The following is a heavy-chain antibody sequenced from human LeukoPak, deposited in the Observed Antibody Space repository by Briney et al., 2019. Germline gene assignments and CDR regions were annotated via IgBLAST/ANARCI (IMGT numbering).Heavy chain of an antibody. CDR3: AKVISGVRAWLITGYFQH. CDR1: GFIFRSYG. CDR2: IYTNGRDT. V-gene: IGHV3-23*05. Sequence: PGGSLRLSCAASGFIFRSYGMNWVRQAPGKGLEWVSGIYTNGRDTRYADSVKGRFTISRDNSKNTLYLQMNSLRAEDTAVYYCAKVISGVRAWLITGYFQHWGQGTLVTVSS. J-gene: IGHJ1*01. D-gene: IGHD6-19*01.